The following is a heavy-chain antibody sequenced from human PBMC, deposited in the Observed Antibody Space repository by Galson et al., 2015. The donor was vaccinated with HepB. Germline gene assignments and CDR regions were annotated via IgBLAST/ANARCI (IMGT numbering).Heavy chain of an antibody. CDR1: RYRLTELS. J-gene: IGHJ1*01. Sequence: SVKVSCKVPRYRLTELSLRWVRQAPGKGLEWMGGFAPEHGKTIFAQKFQGRVTLTEDTSTDTAYMELHNLKFEDTAVYYCATGLNYYDKKGYYPAEYFQYWGQGALVSVAS. V-gene: IGHV1-24*01. CDR3: ATGLNYYDKKGYYPAEYFQY. CDR2: FAPEHGKT. D-gene: IGHD3-22*01.